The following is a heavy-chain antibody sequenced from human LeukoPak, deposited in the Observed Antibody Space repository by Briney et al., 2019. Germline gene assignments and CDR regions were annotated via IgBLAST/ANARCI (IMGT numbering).Heavy chain of an antibody. D-gene: IGHD6-13*01. J-gene: IGHJ4*02. V-gene: IGHV3-7*03. CDR2: IKQDGSEK. CDR3: ASMTSSLIAFCFDY. Sequence: GGSLRLSYAASGFTFSSYGMSWVRQAPGKGLEWVANIKQDGSEKYYVDSVKGRFTISRDNAKNSLYLQMNSLRAEDTAVYYCASMTSSLIAFCFDYWGQGTLVTVSS. CDR1: GFTFSSYG.